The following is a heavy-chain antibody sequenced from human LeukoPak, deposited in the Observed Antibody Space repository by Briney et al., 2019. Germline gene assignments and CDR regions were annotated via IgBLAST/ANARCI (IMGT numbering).Heavy chain of an antibody. D-gene: IGHD2-15*01. Sequence: QPGGSLRLSCAASGFTFSSYSMNWVRQAPGKGLEWVAFIHYDASDYYYADSVKGRYTISRDNSKNTLWLQMNSLRAEDTAVYYCAKDWRVSGSGHGHLDYWGQGIQVTVSS. V-gene: IGHV3-30*02. J-gene: IGHJ4*02. CDR2: IHYDASDY. CDR1: GFTFSSYS. CDR3: AKDWRVSGSGHGHLDY.